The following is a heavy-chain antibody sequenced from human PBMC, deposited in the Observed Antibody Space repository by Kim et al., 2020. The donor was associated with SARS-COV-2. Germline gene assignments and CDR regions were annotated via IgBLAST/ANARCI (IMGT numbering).Heavy chain of an antibody. CDR1: GGSFSGYY. CDR2: INHSGST. V-gene: IGHV4-34*01. J-gene: IGHJ4*02. Sequence: SETLSLTCAVYGGSFSGYYWSWIRQPPGKGLEWIGEINHSGSTNYNPSLKSRVTISVDTSKNQFSLKLSSVTAADTAVYYWSSSTVTRYFDYWGQGTLVT. CDR3: SSSTVTRYFDY. D-gene: IGHD4-17*01.